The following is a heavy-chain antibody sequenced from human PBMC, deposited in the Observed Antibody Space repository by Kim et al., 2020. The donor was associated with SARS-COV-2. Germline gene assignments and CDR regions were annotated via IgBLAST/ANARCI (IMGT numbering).Heavy chain of an antibody. V-gene: IGHV3-11*01. CDR1: GFTFSDYY. Sequence: GGSLRLSCAASGFTFSDYYMSWIRQAPGKGLEWVSYISSSGSTIYYADSVKGRFTISRDNAKNSLYLQMNSLRAEDTAVYYCVAGSIYCSSTSCYGLVYAFDIWGQGTMVTVSS. J-gene: IGHJ3*02. D-gene: IGHD2-2*01. CDR2: ISSSGSTI. CDR3: VAGSIYCSSTSCYGLVYAFDI.